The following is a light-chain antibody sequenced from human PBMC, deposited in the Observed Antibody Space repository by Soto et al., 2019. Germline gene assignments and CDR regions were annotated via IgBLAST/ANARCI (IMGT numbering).Light chain of an antibody. J-gene: IGKJ3*01. CDR3: QQYGSSLLT. CDR1: QSVSSSY. CDR2: GAS. V-gene: IGKV3-20*01. Sequence: EIELTQSPATLSLSPGERATLSCRASQSVSSSYLVWYQQKPGQAPRLLIYGASSMATGIPDRFSGSGSGTDFTLTISRLEPEDFAAYYCQQYGSSLLTFGPGTKVDIK.